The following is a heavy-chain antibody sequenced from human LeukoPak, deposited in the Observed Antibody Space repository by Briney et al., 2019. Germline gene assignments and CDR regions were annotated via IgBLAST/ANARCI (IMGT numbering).Heavy chain of an antibody. CDR1: GFTFSSHA. CDR3: ANDYGGGWLYYFDY. Sequence: GGSLRLSCAASGFTFSSHAMTWVRQAPGEGLEWVSSISGSGNSTYYADSVKGRFTISRDDSKNTLYLQMNSLRAEDTAVYYCANDYGGGWLYYFDYWGQGTLVTVSS. J-gene: IGHJ4*02. V-gene: IGHV3-23*01. D-gene: IGHD5-12*01. CDR2: ISGSGNST.